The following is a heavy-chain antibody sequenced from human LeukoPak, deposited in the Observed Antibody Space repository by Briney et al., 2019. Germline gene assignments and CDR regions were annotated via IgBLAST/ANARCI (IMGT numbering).Heavy chain of an antibody. CDR3: AAKHSYYDSSGYPPDAFDI. CDR2: IVVGSGNT. V-gene: IGHV1-58*01. D-gene: IGHD3-22*01. CDR1: GFTFTNSA. J-gene: IGHJ3*02. Sequence: SVKVSCRASGFTFTNSAVQWVRQARGQRLEWIGWIVVGSGNTKYAQKFQERVTITRDMSTSTAYMELSSLRFEDTAVYYCAAKHSYYDSSGYPPDAFDIWGQGTMVTVSS.